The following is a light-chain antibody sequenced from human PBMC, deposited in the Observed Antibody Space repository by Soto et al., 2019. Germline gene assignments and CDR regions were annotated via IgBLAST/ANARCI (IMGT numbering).Light chain of an antibody. CDR3: SSYRSSSTYV. V-gene: IGLV2-14*01. CDR1: SSDVGGYKY. Sequence: QSALTQPASVSGSPGQSITISCTGTSSDVGGYKYVSWYLQHPGKAPKLMIYDVINRPSGVSNRFSCSKSGNTASLTISGLQADDEADYYFSSYRSSSTYVFGTGTKLT. CDR2: DVI. J-gene: IGLJ1*01.